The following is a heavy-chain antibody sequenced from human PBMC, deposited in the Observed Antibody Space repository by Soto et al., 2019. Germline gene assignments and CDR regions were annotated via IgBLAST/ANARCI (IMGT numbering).Heavy chain of an antibody. V-gene: IGHV1-18*01. CDR1: GYTFTNYG. CDR3: ARAAIPYGDTTPYYFDY. J-gene: IGHJ4*02. Sequence: ASVKASCKASGYTFTNYGISWVRQAPGQGLEWMGWISPYNGNTNYAQKLQGRVTMTTDTSTSTAYMELRSLRSDDTAVYYCARAAIPYGDTTPYYFDYWGQGTQVTVSS. D-gene: IGHD4-17*01. CDR2: ISPYNGNT.